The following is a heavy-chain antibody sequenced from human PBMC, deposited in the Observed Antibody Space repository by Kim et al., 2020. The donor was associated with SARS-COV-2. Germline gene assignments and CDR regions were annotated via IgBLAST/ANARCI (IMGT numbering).Heavy chain of an antibody. D-gene: IGHD6-13*01. CDR1: GFTFSSYG. CDR2: ISYDGSNK. Sequence: GGSLRLSCAASGFTFSSYGMHWVRQAPGKGLEWVAVISYDGSNKYYADSVKGRFTISRDNSKNTLYLQMNSLRAEDTAVYYCAKELGAMAAATFYGMDVWGQGTTVTVSS. V-gene: IGHV3-30*18. CDR3: AKELGAMAAATFYGMDV. J-gene: IGHJ6*02.